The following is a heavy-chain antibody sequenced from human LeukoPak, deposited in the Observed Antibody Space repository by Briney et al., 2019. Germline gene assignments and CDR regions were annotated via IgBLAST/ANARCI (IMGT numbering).Heavy chain of an antibody. J-gene: IGHJ4*02. CDR1: GYSISSGYY. D-gene: IGHD1-26*01. CDR2: IYHSGIT. Sequence: PSETLSLTCTVSGYSISSGYYWGWIRQPPGQGLEWIGYIYHSGITYYNSSFKSRVTISVDTSKNQFSLKLSSVTAADTAVYYCARHSGSYPLDYWGQGTLVTVSS. CDR3: ARHSGSYPLDY. V-gene: IGHV4-38-2*02.